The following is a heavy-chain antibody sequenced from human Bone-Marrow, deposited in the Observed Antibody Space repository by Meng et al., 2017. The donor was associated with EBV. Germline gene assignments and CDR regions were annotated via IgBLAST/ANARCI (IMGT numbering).Heavy chain of an antibody. CDR3: ARGYYDSSGSYDWFDP. CDR1: GYTFTTYT. D-gene: IGHD3-22*01. Sequence: QVQLLQSGAEVKKPGASVKVSCKASGYTFTTYTIHWVRQAPGQRLEWMGWINPGNGNTEYSQKFQGRLTFTRDTSASTAYMELSSLRSEDTAIYYCARGYYDSSGSYDWFDPWGQGTLVTVSS. V-gene: IGHV1-3*01. CDR2: INPGNGNT. J-gene: IGHJ5*02.